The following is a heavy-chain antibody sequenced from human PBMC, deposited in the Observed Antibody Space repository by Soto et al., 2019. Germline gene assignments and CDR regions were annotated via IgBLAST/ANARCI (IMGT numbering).Heavy chain of an antibody. CDR2: ISASNGDT. CDR3: ARMVRGSKIDYYYYMDV. J-gene: IGHJ6*03. CDR1: GYTFTNHG. D-gene: IGHD3-10*01. V-gene: IGHV1-18*04. Sequence: QVELVQSGVEVKKPGASVKVSCKASGYTFTNHGLSWVRQAPGQGLEWMGWISASNGDTNYAQKFLGRVTVTTETSTSTGYMELRSLKSEDTAVYYCARMVRGSKIDYYYYMDVWGKGTTVTVSS.